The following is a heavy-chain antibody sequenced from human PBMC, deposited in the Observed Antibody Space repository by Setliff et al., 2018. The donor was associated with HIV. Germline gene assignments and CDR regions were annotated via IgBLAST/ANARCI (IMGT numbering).Heavy chain of an antibody. D-gene: IGHD3-10*01. V-gene: IGHV4-38-2*02. Sequence: SETLSLTCTVSGYSISSVSYWGWIRQPPGKGLEWIGEINHSGSTNYNPSLKSRVTISVDTSKNQFSLKLSSVTAADTAVYYCAREGADSGSGSCDYWGQGTLVTVSS. CDR2: INHSGST. J-gene: IGHJ4*02. CDR3: AREGADSGSGSCDY. CDR1: GYSISSVSY.